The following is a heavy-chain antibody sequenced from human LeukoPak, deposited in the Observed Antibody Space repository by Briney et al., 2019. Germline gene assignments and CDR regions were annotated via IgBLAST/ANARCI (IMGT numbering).Heavy chain of an antibody. CDR3: ARFGRYYYDSSGYAFDY. Sequence: SETLSLTCTVSGGSISSYYWSWIRQPPGKGLEWIGYIYYSGGTNYNPSLKSRVTISVDTSKNQFSLKLSSVTAADTAVYYCARFGRYYYDSSGYAFDYWGQGTLVTVSS. J-gene: IGHJ4*02. CDR2: IYYSGGT. D-gene: IGHD3-22*01. V-gene: IGHV4-59*01. CDR1: GGSISSYY.